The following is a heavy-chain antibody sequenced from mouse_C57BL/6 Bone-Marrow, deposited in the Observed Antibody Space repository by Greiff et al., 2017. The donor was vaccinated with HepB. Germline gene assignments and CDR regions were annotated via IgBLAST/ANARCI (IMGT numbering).Heavy chain of an antibody. Sequence: EVKLVESGPGLVKPSQSLSLTCSVTGYSITSGYYWNWIRQFPGNKLEWMGYISYDGSNNYNPSLKNRISITRDTSKNQFFLKLNSVTTEDTATYYCARLGYYGFFAYWGQGTLVTVSA. D-gene: IGHD1-1*01. CDR3: ARLGYYGFFAY. CDR1: GYSITSGYY. J-gene: IGHJ3*01. CDR2: ISYDGSN. V-gene: IGHV3-6*01.